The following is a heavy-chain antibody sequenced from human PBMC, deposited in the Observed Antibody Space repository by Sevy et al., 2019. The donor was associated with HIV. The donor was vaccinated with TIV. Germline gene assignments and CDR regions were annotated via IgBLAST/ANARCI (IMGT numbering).Heavy chain of an antibody. CDR3: ARGPYSSDLRFDD. J-gene: IGHJ4*02. Sequence: GGSLRLSCKASGFTFSDYAMHWVRQAPGKGPEWVAVISSAATNKFYADSEKDRFTISRDNLKNTLYLQINNLRPADTAVYYCARGPYSSDLRFDDWGQGTLVTVSS. CDR2: ISSAATNK. V-gene: IGHV3-30*14. CDR1: GFTFSDYA. D-gene: IGHD6-19*01.